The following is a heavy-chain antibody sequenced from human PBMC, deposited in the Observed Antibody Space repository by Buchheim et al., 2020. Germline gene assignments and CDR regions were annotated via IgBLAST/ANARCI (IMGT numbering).Heavy chain of an antibody. CDR2: ITASGGST. CDR3: APYERFLRD. J-gene: IGHJ4*02. V-gene: IGHV3-23*01. Sequence: EVQVLESGGGLVQPGGSLRLSCAASGFTFSRYAMTWVRQAPGKGLEWVSSITASGGSTYSADSVKGRFTISSDNSKNILYPQMSTLRAEDSAVYYCAPYERFLRDWGQGTL. D-gene: IGHD3-3*01. CDR1: GFTFSRYA.